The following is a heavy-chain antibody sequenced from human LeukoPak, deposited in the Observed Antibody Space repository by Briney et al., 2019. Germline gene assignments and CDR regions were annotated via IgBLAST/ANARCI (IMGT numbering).Heavy chain of an antibody. D-gene: IGHD3-22*01. CDR3: ARLNYFDSSGYPPGFDM. V-gene: IGHV3-7*01. J-gene: IGHJ3*02. CDR1: GFTFTNYW. Sequence: PGGSLRLSCATSGFTFTNYWMSWFRQAPGKGPEWVGNINEDGSEKQYVDSVKGRFSISRDNARNSLYLQMDSLRAEDSAAYYCARLNYFDSSGYPPGFDMWGQGTMVAVSS. CDR2: INEDGSEK.